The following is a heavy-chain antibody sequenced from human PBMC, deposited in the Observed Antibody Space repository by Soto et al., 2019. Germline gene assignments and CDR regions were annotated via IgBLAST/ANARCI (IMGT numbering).Heavy chain of an antibody. J-gene: IGHJ6*02. CDR1: GGSISSYY. CDR3: ARGYVRGPARPPHYGMDV. V-gene: IGHV4-59*01. D-gene: IGHD3-16*01. Sequence: SETLSLTCTVSGGSISSYYWSWIRQPPGKGLEWIGYIYYSGSTNYNPSLKSRVTISVDTSKNQFSLKLSSVTAADTAVYYCARGYVRGPARPPHYGMDVWGQGTTVTVSS. CDR2: IYYSGST.